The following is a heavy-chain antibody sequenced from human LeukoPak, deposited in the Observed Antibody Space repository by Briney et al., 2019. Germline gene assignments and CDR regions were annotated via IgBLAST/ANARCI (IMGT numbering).Heavy chain of an antibody. J-gene: IGHJ6*03. Sequence: PSETLSLTCTVSGVSISSYYWSWIRQPPGKELEWIGYIYYSGSTNYNPSLKSRITISVDTSKNQFSLKLSSVTAADTAVYYCARQYYYYYMDVWGKGTTVTVSS. V-gene: IGHV4-59*08. CDR1: GVSISSYY. CDR3: ARQYYYYYMDV. CDR2: IYYSGST.